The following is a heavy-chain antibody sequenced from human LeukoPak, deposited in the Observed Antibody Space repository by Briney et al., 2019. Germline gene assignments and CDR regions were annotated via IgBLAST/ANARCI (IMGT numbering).Heavy chain of an antibody. CDR2: ISDDGSNK. CDR3: AREYSSSWYKGLDF. CDR1: GFTFSSYT. Sequence: GGSLRLSCAASGFTFSSYTMHWVRQAPGKGLEWVAVISDDGSNKYYADSLNGRFTISRDNSKNTLYLQMNSLRAEDTAVYYCAREYSSSWYKGLDFWGQGTLVTVSS. V-gene: IGHV3-30*01. D-gene: IGHD6-13*01. J-gene: IGHJ4*02.